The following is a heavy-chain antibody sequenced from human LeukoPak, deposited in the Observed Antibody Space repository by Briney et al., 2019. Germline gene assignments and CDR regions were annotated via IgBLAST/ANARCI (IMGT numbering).Heavy chain of an antibody. Sequence: GASVKVSCKASGGTFSSYAISWVRQAPGQGLEWMGGIIPIFGTANYAQKFQGRVTITADESTSTAYMELSGLRSEDTAVYYCASGRDGYNDGYFDYWDQGTLVTVSS. CDR2: IIPIFGTA. CDR3: ASGRDGYNDGYFDY. V-gene: IGHV1-69*13. D-gene: IGHD5-24*01. J-gene: IGHJ4*02. CDR1: GGTFSSYA.